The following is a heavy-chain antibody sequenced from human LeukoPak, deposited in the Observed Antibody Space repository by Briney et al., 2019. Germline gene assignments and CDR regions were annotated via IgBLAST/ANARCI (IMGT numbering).Heavy chain of an antibody. CDR2: ISSTGATI. Sequence: GGSLRLSCAASGFIVSSNYMSWVRQAPGKGLEWVSSISSTGATIFYADSVKGRFTISRDNANNSLYLQMNSLRAEDTALYYCARAHSGWLERFDYWGQGALVTVSS. CDR3: ARAHSGWLERFDY. CDR1: GFIVSSNY. J-gene: IGHJ4*02. D-gene: IGHD6-19*01. V-gene: IGHV3-11*01.